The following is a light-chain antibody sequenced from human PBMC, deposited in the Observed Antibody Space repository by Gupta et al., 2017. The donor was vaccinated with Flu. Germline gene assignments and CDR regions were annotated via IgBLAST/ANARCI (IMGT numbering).Light chain of an antibody. CDR3: MVWHSAGWV. V-gene: IGLV5-45*03. Sequence: QAVLTQPSSLSASPGASASLTCTLRSDINLATYRIYWYQQKPGSPPQILLRYKSDSDKKQGSGVPSRFSASKEASANAEIILISGLQSEDESDYDCMVWHSAGWVFGGGTKVTVL. CDR2: YKSDSDK. CDR1: SDINLATYR. J-gene: IGLJ3*02.